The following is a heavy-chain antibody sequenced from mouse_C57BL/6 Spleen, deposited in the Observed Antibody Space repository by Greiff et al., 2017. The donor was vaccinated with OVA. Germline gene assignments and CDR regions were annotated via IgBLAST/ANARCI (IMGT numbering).Heavy chain of an antibody. CDR1: GYTFTDYY. Sequence: EVQLQQSGPELVKPGASVKISCKASGYTFTDYYMNWVKQSHGKSLEWLGDINPNNGGTSYNQKFKGKATLTVDKSSSTAYMELRRLTSEDAAVYYCARGDYYSHAMDYWGQGTSVTVSS. CDR2: INPNNGGT. V-gene: IGHV1-26*01. CDR3: ARGDYYSHAMDY. D-gene: IGHD2-12*01. J-gene: IGHJ4*01.